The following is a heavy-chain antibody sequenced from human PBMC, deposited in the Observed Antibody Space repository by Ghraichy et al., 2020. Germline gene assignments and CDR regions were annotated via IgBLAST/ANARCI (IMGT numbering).Heavy chain of an antibody. Sequence: GGSLRLSCAASGFTVSSNYMSWVRQAPGKGLEWVSVIYSGGSTYYADSVKGRFTISRHNSKNTLYLQMNSLRAEDTAVYYCARAVILSEPATSSGYYPPRWWYFDLWGRGTLVTVSS. V-gene: IGHV3-53*04. CDR2: IYSGGST. CDR1: GFTVSSNY. D-gene: IGHD3-22*01. CDR3: ARAVILSEPATSSGYYPPRWWYFDL. J-gene: IGHJ2*01.